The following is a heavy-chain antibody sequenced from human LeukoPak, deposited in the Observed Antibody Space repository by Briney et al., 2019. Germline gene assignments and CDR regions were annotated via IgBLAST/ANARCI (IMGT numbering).Heavy chain of an antibody. Sequence: ASVKVSGKVSGYTLTELSMHWVRQAPGKGLEWMGGFDPEDGETIYAQKFQGRVTMTEDTSTDTAYMELSSLRSEDTAVYYCATSGSSGYYDYYGMDVWGQGTTVTVSS. D-gene: IGHD3-22*01. CDR3: ATSGSSGYYDYYGMDV. CDR1: GYTLTELS. CDR2: FDPEDGET. V-gene: IGHV1-24*01. J-gene: IGHJ6*02.